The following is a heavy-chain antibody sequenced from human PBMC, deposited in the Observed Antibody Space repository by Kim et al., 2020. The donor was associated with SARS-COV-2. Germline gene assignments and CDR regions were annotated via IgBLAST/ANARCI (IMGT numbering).Heavy chain of an antibody. V-gene: IGHV3-33*01. J-gene: IGHJ6*03. CDR1: GFTFSSYG. CDR2: IWYDGSNK. CDR3: ARRGKETWYCSSTSCGHYYYYVDV. Sequence: GGSLRLSCAASGFTFSSYGMHWVRQAPGKGLEWVAVIWYDGSNKYYADSVKGRFTISRDNSKNTLYLQMNSLRAEDTAVYYCARRGKETWYCSSTSCGHYYYYVDVWGKGTTVTVSS. D-gene: IGHD2-2*01.